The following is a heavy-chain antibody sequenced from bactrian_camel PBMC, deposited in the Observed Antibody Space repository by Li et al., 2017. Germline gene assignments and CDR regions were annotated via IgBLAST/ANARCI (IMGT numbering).Heavy chain of an antibody. CDR1: IRTFNLYA. CDR3: AARFICRGDFFRY. D-gene: IGHD1*01. Sequence: HVQLVESGGGSVQAGGSLRLSCAAETSIRTFNLYAMGWFRQIPGKEREQVAYIVTDGTTTYADSVQGRFTIWKDVGLKTLYLQMNNLKPEDTAMYYCAARFICRGDFFRYWGQGTQVTVS. CDR2: IVTDGTT. J-gene: IGHJ4*01. V-gene: IGHV3S53*01.